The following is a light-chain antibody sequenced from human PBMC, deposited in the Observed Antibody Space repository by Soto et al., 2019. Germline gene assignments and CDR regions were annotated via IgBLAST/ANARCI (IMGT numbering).Light chain of an antibody. CDR1: SSDVGGYNS. Sequence: QSALTQPPSASGSPGQSVTISCTGTSSDVGGYNSVSWCQQYPGKAPKLMIYEVSKRPSGVPDRFSGSKSGNTASLTVSGLQAVDEADYHCSSYALSNKGVVFGGGTQLTVL. CDR3: SSYALSNKGVV. CDR2: EVS. J-gene: IGLJ2*01. V-gene: IGLV2-8*01.